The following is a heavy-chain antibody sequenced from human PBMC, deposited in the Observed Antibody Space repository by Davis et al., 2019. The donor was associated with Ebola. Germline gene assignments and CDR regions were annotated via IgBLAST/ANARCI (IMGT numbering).Heavy chain of an antibody. D-gene: IGHD2-15*01. V-gene: IGHV3-48*02. CDR3: ARDPGYCSGGSCSNWFDP. J-gene: IGHJ5*02. Sequence: PGGSLRLSCAASGFTFSSYSMNWVRQAPGKGLEWVSYISSSSSTIYYADSVKGRFTIPRDNAKNSLYLQMNSLRDEDTAVYYCARDPGYCSGGSCSNWFDPWGQGTLVTVSS. CDR1: GFTFSSYS. CDR2: ISSSSSTI.